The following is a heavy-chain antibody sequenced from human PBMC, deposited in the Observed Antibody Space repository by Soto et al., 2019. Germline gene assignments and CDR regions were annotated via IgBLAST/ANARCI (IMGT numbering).Heavy chain of an antibody. V-gene: IGHV4-39*01. CDR1: GGPISRSSYY. CDR3: ACYSSSSQFWYYYYGMDV. CDR2: IYYSGST. Sequence: PSGTLSLTCTVAGGPISRSSYYWGWIRQPPGKGLEWIGSIYYSGSTYYNPSLKSRVTISVDTSKNQFSLKLSSVTAADTAVYYCACYSSSSQFWYYYYGMDVWGEGTTVTVSS. J-gene: IGHJ6*02. D-gene: IGHD6-6*01.